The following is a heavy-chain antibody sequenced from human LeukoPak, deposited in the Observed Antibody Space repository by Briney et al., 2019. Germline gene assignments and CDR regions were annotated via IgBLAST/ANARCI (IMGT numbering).Heavy chain of an antibody. CDR3: AKTYGYYGSGSYYLDI. J-gene: IGHJ3*02. Sequence: ASVTVSCAASGYTFTSYAMHWVRQAPGQRLEWMGWINAGNGNTKYSQKFQGRVTITRDTSASTAYMELSSLRSEDTAVYYCAKTYGYYGSGSYYLDIWGQGTMVTVSS. CDR1: GYTFTSYA. V-gene: IGHV1-3*01. D-gene: IGHD3-10*01. CDR2: INAGNGNT.